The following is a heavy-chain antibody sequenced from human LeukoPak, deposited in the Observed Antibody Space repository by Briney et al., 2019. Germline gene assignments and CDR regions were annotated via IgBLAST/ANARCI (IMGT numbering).Heavy chain of an antibody. J-gene: IGHJ4*02. D-gene: IGHD6-19*01. Sequence: PGGSLRLSCAASGFSLRSYAIYWVRQAPGKGLEYVSAMSHDGGTTYYADSVKGRFTVSRHNSRNMVYLQMGGLRAEDMAVYYCTRGSGPLYFDFWGQGTQVTVSS. V-gene: IGHV3-64*02. CDR2: MSHDGGTT. CDR3: TRGSGPLYFDF. CDR1: GFSLRSYA.